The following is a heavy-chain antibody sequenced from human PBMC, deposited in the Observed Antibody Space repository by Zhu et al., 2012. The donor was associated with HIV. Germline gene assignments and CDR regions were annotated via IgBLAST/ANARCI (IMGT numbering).Heavy chain of an antibody. V-gene: IGHV4-59*01. CDR2: ISYSGST. CDR3: ARVRRDIVVVWDAFDI. CDR1: GGSISSYY. D-gene: IGHD2-15*01. Sequence: QVQLQESGPGLVKPSETLSLTCTVSGGSISSYYWSWIRQPPGKGLEWIGYISYSGSTNYNPSLKSRVTISVDTSKNQFSLKLSSVTAADTAVYYCARVRRDIVVVWDAFDIWGQGTMVTVSS. J-gene: IGHJ3*02.